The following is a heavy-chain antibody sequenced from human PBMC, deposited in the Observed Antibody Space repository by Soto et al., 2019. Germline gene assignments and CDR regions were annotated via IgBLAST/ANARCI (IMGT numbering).Heavy chain of an antibody. Sequence: GGSLRLACAASGLRFSNYAMGWVRHAPGKGLEWVSGIGGRGTSAYYAEYVKGRFAISRDNSENTVFLQLNSLSADDTAVYFCAKSRSVDNSGDFYAFWGQGTLVTVSS. CDR3: AKSRSVDNSGDFYAF. CDR1: GLRFSNYA. V-gene: IGHV3-23*01. CDR2: IGGRGTSA. J-gene: IGHJ4*02. D-gene: IGHD3-22*01.